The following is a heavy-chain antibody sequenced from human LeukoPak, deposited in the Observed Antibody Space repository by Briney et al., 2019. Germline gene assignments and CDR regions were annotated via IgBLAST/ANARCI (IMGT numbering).Heavy chain of an antibody. D-gene: IGHD3-3*01. CDR2: ISVSGGST. CDR3: ARRADDFWSGYKNYYYYGMEV. J-gene: IGHJ6*02. V-gene: IGHV3-23*01. Sequence: PGGSLRLSCPASGFRFSSYAMSGVRQAPGKGLEWVSGISVSGGSTDYADSVKGRFTISRDNSENTLYLQMNSLRAEDTAVYYCARRADDFWSGYKNYYYYGMEVGGQGTTVTVSS. CDR1: GFRFSSYA.